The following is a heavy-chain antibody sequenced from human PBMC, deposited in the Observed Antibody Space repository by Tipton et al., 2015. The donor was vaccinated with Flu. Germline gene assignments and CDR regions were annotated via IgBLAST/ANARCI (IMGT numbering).Heavy chain of an antibody. CDR2: ISTDSSTI. CDR3: ARASTTYYYDSSSDF. J-gene: IGHJ4*02. V-gene: IGHV3-48*02. CDR1: GFIFSTYN. D-gene: IGHD3-22*01. Sequence: GSLRLSCAASGFIFSTYNMNWLRQAPGKGLEWVSYISTDSSTIHYADSVKGRFTISRDNAKNSLYLQMNSLRDEDMAVYYCARASTTYYYDSSSDFWGQGTLVTVSS.